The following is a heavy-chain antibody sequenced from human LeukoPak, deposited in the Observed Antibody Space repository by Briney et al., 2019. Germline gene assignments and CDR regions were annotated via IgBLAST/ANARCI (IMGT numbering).Heavy chain of an antibody. CDR2: ISWNSARI. CDR1: GFTFDDYA. D-gene: IGHD3-22*01. Sequence: GGSLRLSCAASGFTFDDYAMHWVRQAPGKGLEWVSGISWNSARIGYADSVKGRFTISRDNAKKSLYLQMSRLRAEDTAMYYCAKTGYYDVFDYWGQGTLVTVSS. CDR3: AKTGYYDVFDY. V-gene: IGHV3-9*01. J-gene: IGHJ4*02.